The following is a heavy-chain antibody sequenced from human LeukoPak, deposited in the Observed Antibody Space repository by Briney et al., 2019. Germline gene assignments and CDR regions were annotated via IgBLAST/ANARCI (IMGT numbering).Heavy chain of an antibody. CDR2: ISSSSSYI. D-gene: IGHD2-15*01. CDR3: ARDRGVVAATPGNY. J-gene: IGHJ4*02. Sequence: PGGSLRLSCAASGFTFSSYSMNWVRQAPGKGLEWVSSISSSSSYIYYADSVKGRFTISRDNAKNSLYLQMNSLRAEDTAVYYCARDRGVVAATPGNYWGQGTLVTVSS. CDR1: GFTFSSYS. V-gene: IGHV3-21*01.